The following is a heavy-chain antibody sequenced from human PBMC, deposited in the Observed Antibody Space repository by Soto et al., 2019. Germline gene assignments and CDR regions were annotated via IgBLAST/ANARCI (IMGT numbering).Heavy chain of an antibody. V-gene: IGHV1-18*04. CDR3: ARNDLNLDFYYSAMDV. CDR2: INSYHGNT. D-gene: IGHD3-3*01. J-gene: IGHJ6*02. Sequence: ASVKVSCKASRYTCTSYGITWVRQAPGQGPECMGCINSYHGNTNYAQKLKDRVTMTTDTSTNTADMELRSQRTDARPVYYCARNDLNLDFYYSAMDVWGQGTTVTVAS. CDR1: RYTCTSYG.